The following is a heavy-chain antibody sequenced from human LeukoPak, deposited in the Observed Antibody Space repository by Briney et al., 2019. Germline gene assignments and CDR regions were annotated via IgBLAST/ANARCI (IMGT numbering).Heavy chain of an antibody. D-gene: IGHD4-17*01. CDR2: IKQDGSEK. CDR1: GFTFSSYW. CDR3: ARGALPTTVTTYYYYYYMDV. V-gene: IGHV3-7*01. Sequence: GGSLRLSCAASGFTFSSYWMSWVRQAPGKGLEWVANIKQDGSEKYYVDSVKGRFTISRDNAKNSLYLQMNSLRAEDTAVYYCARGALPTTVTTYYYYYYMDVWGKGTTVTISS. J-gene: IGHJ6*03.